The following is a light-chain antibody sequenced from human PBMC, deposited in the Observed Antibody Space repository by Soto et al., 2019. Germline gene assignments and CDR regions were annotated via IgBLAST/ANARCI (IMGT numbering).Light chain of an antibody. CDR1: QSVSSNY. V-gene: IGKV3-20*01. CDR3: QQYGNSPWT. Sequence: DIVLTQAPGTLCLSPGDRATLSCRASQSVSSNYLAWYQQKPGQAPRLLMYGASSRATGIPDRFSGSGSGTDFTLTISRLEPEDFAVYYCQQYGNSPWTFGQGTKVDVK. CDR2: GAS. J-gene: IGKJ1*01.